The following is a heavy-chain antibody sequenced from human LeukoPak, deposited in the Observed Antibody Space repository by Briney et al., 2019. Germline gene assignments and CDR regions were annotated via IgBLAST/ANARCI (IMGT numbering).Heavy chain of an antibody. D-gene: IGHD3-9*01. V-gene: IGHV4-39*01. Sequence: SETLSLTCTVSGGSISSSSYYWGWIRQPPGKGLEWIGSIYYSGSTYYNPSLKSRVTISVDTSKNQFSLKLSSVTAADTAVYYCARHRTNGYYDIPLDAFDIWGQGTMVTVSS. CDR2: IYYSGST. J-gene: IGHJ3*02. CDR3: ARHRTNGYYDIPLDAFDI. CDR1: GGSISSSSYY.